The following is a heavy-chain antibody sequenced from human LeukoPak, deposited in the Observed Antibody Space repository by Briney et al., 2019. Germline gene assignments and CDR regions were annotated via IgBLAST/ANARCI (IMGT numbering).Heavy chain of an antibody. CDR1: GFTFSSYA. CDR2: ISGSGGST. D-gene: IGHD1-26*01. V-gene: IGHV3-23*01. Sequence: PGGSLRLSCAASGFTFSSYAMSWVRQAPGKGLEWVSAISGSGGSTYYADSVKGRFTISRDNSKNTLYLQMNSLRAEDPAAYYCAKVGGELHAAFDYWGQGTLVTVSS. J-gene: IGHJ4*02. CDR3: AKVGGELHAAFDY.